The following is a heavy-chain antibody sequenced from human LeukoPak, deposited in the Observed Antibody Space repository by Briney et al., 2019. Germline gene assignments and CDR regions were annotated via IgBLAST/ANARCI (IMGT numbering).Heavy chain of an antibody. CDR3: AKNGDRGAYCTGGTCYPYFYYCMDV. D-gene: IGHD2-15*01. Sequence: GGTLRLSCAASGFTFSIYAMSWVRQAPGKGLEWVSAIRGSGGSTYYADSVKGRFTISRDNSKNTLYLQMNSLRAEDTAIYYCAKNGDRGAYCTGGTCYPYFYYCMDVWGKGTTVTI. V-gene: IGHV3-23*01. J-gene: IGHJ6*03. CDR1: GFTFSIYA. CDR2: IRGSGGST.